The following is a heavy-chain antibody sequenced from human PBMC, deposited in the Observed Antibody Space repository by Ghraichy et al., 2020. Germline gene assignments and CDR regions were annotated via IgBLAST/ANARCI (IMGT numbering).Heavy chain of an antibody. D-gene: IGHD7-27*01. CDR1: GYTFTGYH. Sequence: ASVKVSCKASGYTFTGYHMHWVRQAPGQGLEWMGWINPDISGTNEAQEFQGRVTMTWDTSISTAYMDLGRLRSDDTAVYYCARSVLGSDAFDIWGQGTMVTVSS. CDR2: INPDISGT. V-gene: IGHV1-2*02. J-gene: IGHJ3*02. CDR3: ARSVLGSDAFDI.